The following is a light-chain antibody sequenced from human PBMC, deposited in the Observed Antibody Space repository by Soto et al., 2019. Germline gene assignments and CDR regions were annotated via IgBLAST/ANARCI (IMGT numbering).Light chain of an antibody. CDR2: GAS. V-gene: IGKV3-15*01. Sequence: EIVMTPSPATLSVSPGERATLSCRASQSVSSNLAWYQQKPGQAPRLLIYGASTRATGIPARFSGSGSGTEFTLTISSLQSEDFAVYCCQQYNNWPRGTLGQGTKVDIK. J-gene: IGKJ1*01. CDR1: QSVSSN. CDR3: QQYNNWPRGT.